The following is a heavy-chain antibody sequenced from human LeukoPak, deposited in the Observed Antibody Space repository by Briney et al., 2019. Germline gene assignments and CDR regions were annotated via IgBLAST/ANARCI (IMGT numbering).Heavy chain of an antibody. Sequence: GGSLRLSCAASGFTFSDYYMSWIRQAPGKGLEWVSYISSSGSTIYYADSVKGRFTIFRDNAKNPLYLQMNSLRAEDTAVYYCARVGEYDSSGYSDYWGQGTLVTVSS. CDR1: GFTFSDYY. D-gene: IGHD3-22*01. CDR2: ISSSGSTI. J-gene: IGHJ4*02. CDR3: ARVGEYDSSGYSDY. V-gene: IGHV3-11*01.